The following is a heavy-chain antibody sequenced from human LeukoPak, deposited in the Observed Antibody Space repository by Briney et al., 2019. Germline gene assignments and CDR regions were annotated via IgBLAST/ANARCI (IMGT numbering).Heavy chain of an antibody. D-gene: IGHD3-22*01. V-gene: IGHV3-48*04. CDR2: ISSSGNTI. CDR1: GFTFSSYA. CDR3: ARDQYYYDSSAPPLY. Sequence: PGGSLRLSCAASGFTFSSYAMSWVRQAPGKGLEWVSYISSSGNTIYYADSVKGRFTISRDNAKNSLYLQMNSLRAEDTAVYYCARDQYYYDSSAPPLYWGQGTLVTVSS. J-gene: IGHJ4*02.